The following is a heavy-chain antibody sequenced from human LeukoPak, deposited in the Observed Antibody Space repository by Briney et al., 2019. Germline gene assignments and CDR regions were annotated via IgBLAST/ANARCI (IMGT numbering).Heavy chain of an antibody. CDR3: AKAAAGTAYFDY. CDR2: ISSSSSYI. Sequence: GSLRLSCAASGFSFDSFSMNWVRQAPGKGLEWVASISSSSSYIDYVDSLKGRFTISRDNAQNSLYLQMNSLRAEDMALYYCAKAAAGTAYFDYWGQGTLVTVSS. D-gene: IGHD6-13*01. V-gene: IGHV3-21*04. J-gene: IGHJ4*02. CDR1: GFSFDSFS.